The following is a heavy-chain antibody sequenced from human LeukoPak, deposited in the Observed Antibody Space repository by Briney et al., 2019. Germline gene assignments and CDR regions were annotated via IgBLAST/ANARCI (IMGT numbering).Heavy chain of an antibody. D-gene: IGHD5-24*01. CDR1: GYTFTGYY. V-gene: IGHV1-8*03. CDR2: INPNSGNT. Sequence: ASVKVSCKASGYTFTGYYMHWVRQAPGQGLEWMGWINPNSGNTGYAQKFQGRVTITRNTSISTAYMELSSLRSEDTAVYYCATEIDRDGYNTLDYWGQGTLVTVSS. CDR3: ATEIDRDGYNTLDY. J-gene: IGHJ4*02.